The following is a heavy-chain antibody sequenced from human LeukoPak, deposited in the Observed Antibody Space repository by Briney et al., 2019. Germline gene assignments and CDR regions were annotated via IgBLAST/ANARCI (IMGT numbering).Heavy chain of an antibody. V-gene: IGHV3-21*01. D-gene: IGHD2-21*02. CDR2: ISSSSSYI. J-gene: IGHJ4*02. CDR1: GFTFSSYS. Sequence: GGSLRLSCAASGFTFSSYSLNWVRQAPGEGLEWVSSISSSSSYISYADSVKGRFTISRDNAKNSVYLQMNSLRAEDTAVYYCARGSAYCGGDCYLHFDYWGQGTLVTVSS. CDR3: ARGSAYCGGDCYLHFDY.